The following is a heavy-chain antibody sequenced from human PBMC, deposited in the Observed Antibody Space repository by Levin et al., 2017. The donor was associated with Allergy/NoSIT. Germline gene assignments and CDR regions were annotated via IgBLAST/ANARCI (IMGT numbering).Heavy chain of an antibody. CDR3: ASGGFIAAATGNFDY. V-gene: IGHV1-18*01. CDR2: ISAYNGNT. CDR1: GYTFTSYG. Sequence: ASVKVSCKASGYTFTSYGISWVRQAPEQGLEWMGWISAYNGNTNYAQKLQGRVTMTTDTSTSTAYMELRSLRSDDTAVYYCASGGFIAAATGNFDYWGQGTLVTVSS. D-gene: IGHD6-13*01. J-gene: IGHJ4*02.